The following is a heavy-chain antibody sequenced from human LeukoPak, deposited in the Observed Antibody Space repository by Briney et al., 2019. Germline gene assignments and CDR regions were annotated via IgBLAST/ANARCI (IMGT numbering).Heavy chain of an antibody. V-gene: IGHV4-59*01. D-gene: IGHD3-10*01. Sequence: SETLSLTCTVSGGSINRYYWSWIRQPPGKGLEWIGHIYYSGSTNYNPSLESRVTISVDTSKNQFSLKLSSVTAADTAVYYCAREVGYYYGSGGNYYYYGLDVWGQGTTVTVSS. CDR1: GGSINRYY. J-gene: IGHJ6*02. CDR2: IYYSGST. CDR3: AREVGYYYGSGGNYYYYGLDV.